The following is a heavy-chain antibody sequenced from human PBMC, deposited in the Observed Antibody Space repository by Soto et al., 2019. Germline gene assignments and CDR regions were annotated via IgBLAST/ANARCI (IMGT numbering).Heavy chain of an antibody. CDR1: GYTFTSYD. CDR2: MNPNSGNT. D-gene: IGHD1-7*01. J-gene: IGHJ6*03. V-gene: IGHV1-8*01. CDR3: ARANNWNYLWYYYYYMDV. Sequence: ASVKVSCKASGYTFTSYDINWVRQATGQGLEWMGWMNPNSGNTGYAQKFQGRVTMTRNTSISTAYMELSSLRSEDTAVYYCARANNWNYLWYYYYYMDVCGKGTTVTVSS.